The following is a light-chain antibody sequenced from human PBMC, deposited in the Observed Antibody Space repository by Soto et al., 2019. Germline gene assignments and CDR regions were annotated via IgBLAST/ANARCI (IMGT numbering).Light chain of an antibody. V-gene: IGLV2-11*01. J-gene: IGLJ3*02. CDR3: CSYAGSTTWV. Sequence: QSVLTQPRSVSGSPGQSVTISCTGTSSDVGGYNYVSWYQQHPGKAPKLILYDVNKRPSGVPERFSGSKSGNTASLTISGLQAEDEADYYCCSYAGSTTWVFGGGTKVTVL. CDR2: DVN. CDR1: SSDVGGYNY.